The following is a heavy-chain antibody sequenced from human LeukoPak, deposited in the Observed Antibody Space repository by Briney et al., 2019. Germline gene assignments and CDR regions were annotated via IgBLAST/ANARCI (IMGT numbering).Heavy chain of an antibody. V-gene: IGHV3-48*03. Sequence: AGGSLRLSCAASGFTFSSYEMNWVRQAPGQGLEWVSYISSSGSTIYYADSVKGRFTISRDNAKTAPSLQLNTLRPEATAVYYCARDLLGGYSSRVDYWGQGTLVTVSS. CDR3: ARDLLGGYSSRVDY. D-gene: IGHD5-18*01. CDR2: ISSSGSTI. CDR1: GFTFSSYE. J-gene: IGHJ4*02.